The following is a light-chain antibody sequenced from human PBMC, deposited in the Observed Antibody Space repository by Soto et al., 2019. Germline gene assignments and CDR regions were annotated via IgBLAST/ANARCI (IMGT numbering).Light chain of an antibody. CDR2: DAS. CDR1: QSISSW. V-gene: IGKV1-5*01. CDR3: QQYNHYWT. J-gene: IGKJ1*01. Sequence: DIQMTQSPSTLSASVGDRVTITCRASQSISSWLAWYQQKPGKAPKFLIYDASSLESGVPSRFSGSGSGTEFSLTISSLQPDDFATYYCQQYNHYWTFGQGTRVEIK.